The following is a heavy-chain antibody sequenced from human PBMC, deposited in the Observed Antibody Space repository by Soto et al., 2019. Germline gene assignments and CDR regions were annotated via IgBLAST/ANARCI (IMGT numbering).Heavy chain of an antibody. D-gene: IGHD4-4*01. CDR3: AKVSRNSGGYYYYGMDV. CDR2: ISYDGSNK. J-gene: IGHJ6*02. CDR1: GFTFSSYG. Sequence: GGSLRLSCAASGFTFSSYGMHWVRQAPGKGLEWVAVISYDGSNKYYADSVKGRFTISRDNSKNTLYLQMNSLRAEDTAVYYCAKVSRNSGGYYYYGMDVWGQGTTVTVSS. V-gene: IGHV3-30*18.